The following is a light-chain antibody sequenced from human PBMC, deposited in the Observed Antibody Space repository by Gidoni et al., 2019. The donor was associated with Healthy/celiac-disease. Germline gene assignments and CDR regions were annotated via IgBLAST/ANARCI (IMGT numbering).Light chain of an antibody. CDR3: QQSYSTPLR. Sequence: DIQMTQSPPSLSASVGDRVTITCRASQSISSYLNWYQQKPGKAPKLLIYAASSLQSGVPSRFSGSGSGTDFTLTISSLQPEDFATYYCQQSYSTPLRFGQXTKVEIK. CDR2: AAS. CDR1: QSISSY. V-gene: IGKV1-39*01. J-gene: IGKJ1*01.